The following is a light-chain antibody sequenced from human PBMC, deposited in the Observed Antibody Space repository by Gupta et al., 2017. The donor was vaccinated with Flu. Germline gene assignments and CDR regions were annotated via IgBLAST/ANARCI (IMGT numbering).Light chain of an antibody. V-gene: IGKV3D-20*01. Sequence: EIMLTQSPATLCLSTGERATLSCGASQSVSSSYLAWYQQKPGQAPRLLIYDASSRATGIPDRFSGSGSGTDFTLTISRLEPEDFAVYYCQQDSSSPLTFGQGTKVEIK. CDR3: QQDSSSPLT. CDR1: QSVSSSY. CDR2: DAS. J-gene: IGKJ1*01.